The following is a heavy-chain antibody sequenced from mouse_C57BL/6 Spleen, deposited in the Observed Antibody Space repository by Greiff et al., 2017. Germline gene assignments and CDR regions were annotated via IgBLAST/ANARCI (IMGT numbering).Heavy chain of an antibody. V-gene: IGHV14-2*01. CDR1: GFNIKDYY. Sequence: EVQLQQSGAELVKPGASVKLSCTASGFNIKDYYMHWVKQRTEQGLEWIGRIDPEDGETKYAPKFQGKATITADTSSNTAYLQLSSLTSEDTAVYYGAREYYGSSYWYFDVWGTGTTVTVSS. CDR2: IDPEDGET. J-gene: IGHJ1*03. D-gene: IGHD1-1*01. CDR3: AREYYGSSYWYFDV.